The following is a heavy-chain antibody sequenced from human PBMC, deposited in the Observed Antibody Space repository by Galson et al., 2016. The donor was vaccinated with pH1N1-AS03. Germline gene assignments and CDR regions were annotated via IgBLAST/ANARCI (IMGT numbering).Heavy chain of an antibody. CDR3: AKDDNHDFWVGYFGPDF. V-gene: IGHV1-2*02. CDR2: INADSGDT. J-gene: IGHJ4*02. D-gene: IGHD3-3*01. Sequence: SVKVSCKASGYTFTAYYMHWVRQAPGQGLEWMGWINADSGDTNYAPKFRGRATLTRDTPTSTAYMELSTLRSDDTAVYYRAKDDNHDFWVGYFGPDFWGQGTLITVSS. CDR1: GYTFTAYY.